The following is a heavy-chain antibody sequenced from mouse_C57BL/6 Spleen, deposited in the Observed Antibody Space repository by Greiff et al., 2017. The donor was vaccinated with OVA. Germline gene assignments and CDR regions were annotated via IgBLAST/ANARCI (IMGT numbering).Heavy chain of an antibody. CDR3: TRPLTVVATRYFDV. CDR1: GYTFTDYE. Sequence: QVQLQQSGAELVRPGASVTLSCKASGYTFTDYEMHWVKQTPVHGLEWIGAIDPETGGTAYNQKFKGKAILTADKSSSTAYMELRSLTSEDSAVYYCTRPLTVVATRYFDVWGTGTTVTVSS. J-gene: IGHJ1*03. CDR2: IDPETGGT. D-gene: IGHD1-1*01. V-gene: IGHV1-15*01.